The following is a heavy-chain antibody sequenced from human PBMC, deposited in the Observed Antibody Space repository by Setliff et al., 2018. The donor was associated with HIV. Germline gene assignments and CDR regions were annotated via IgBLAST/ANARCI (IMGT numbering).Heavy chain of an antibody. CDR1: GFTFSSYG. Sequence: GGSLRLSCAAFGFTFSSYGMHWVRQAPGKGLEWVSSITSGSTYVNYADSVKGRFSISRDNSKNSLYLQMISLRAEDTALYYCARQGNWEFDYWGQGTLVTVSS. D-gene: IGHD7-27*01. J-gene: IGHJ4*02. CDR2: ITSGSTYV. CDR3: ARQGNWEFDY. V-gene: IGHV3-21*01.